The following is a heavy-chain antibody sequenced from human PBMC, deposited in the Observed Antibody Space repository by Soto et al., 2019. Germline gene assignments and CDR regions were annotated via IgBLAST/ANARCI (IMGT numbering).Heavy chain of an antibody. J-gene: IGHJ3*02. CDR1: GYTFTSYG. CDR2: ISGYNGNT. Sequence: ASVKVSCKASGYTFTSYGISWVRQAAGQELEWMGWISGYNGNTNYAQKLQGRVTMTTDTSTITAYMKLRSLRSDDTSVYYCARDCSSTSCYDAFDIWGQGTMVTVSS. D-gene: IGHD2-2*01. V-gene: IGHV1-18*01. CDR3: ARDCSSTSCYDAFDI.